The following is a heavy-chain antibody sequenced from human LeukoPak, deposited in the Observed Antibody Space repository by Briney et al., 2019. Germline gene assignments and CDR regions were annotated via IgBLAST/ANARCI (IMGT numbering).Heavy chain of an antibody. V-gene: IGHV3-30*02. CDR1: GFSFNSYA. CDR2: IRYDGSNK. D-gene: IGHD2-2*02. J-gene: IGHJ4*02. CDR3: AKVLVGYCSSTSCYTDFDY. Sequence: TGGSLRLSCAASGFSFNSYAMSWVRQAPGKGLEWVAFIRYDGSNKYYADSVKGRFTISRDNSKNTLYLQMNSLRAEDTAVYYCAKVLVGYCSSTSCYTDFDYWGQGTLVTVSS.